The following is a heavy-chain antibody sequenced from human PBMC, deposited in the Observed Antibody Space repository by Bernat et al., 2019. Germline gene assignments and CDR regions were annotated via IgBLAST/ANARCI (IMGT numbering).Heavy chain of an antibody. J-gene: IGHJ3*02. D-gene: IGHD4-17*01. V-gene: IGHV3-7*03. CDR3: ARGGTKMTTVTTVI. Sequence: EVQLVESGGGLVQPGGSLRLSCAASGFTFSSYWMSWVRQAPGKGLEWVANIKQDGSEKDYVDSVKGRFTITRDNAKNSLYLQMNSLRAEDTAVYYCARGGTKMTTVTTVIWGQGTMVTVSS. CDR2: IKQDGSEK. CDR1: GFTFSSYW.